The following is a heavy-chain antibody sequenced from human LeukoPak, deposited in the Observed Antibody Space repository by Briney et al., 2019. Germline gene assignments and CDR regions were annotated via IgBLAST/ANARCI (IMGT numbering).Heavy chain of an antibody. J-gene: IGHJ3*02. CDR2: ISYDGSNK. CDR3: ARDRADEGDAFDI. Sequence: PGGSLRLPCAASGFTFSSYAMHWVRQAPGKGLEWVAVISYDGSNKYYADSVKGRFTISRDNSKNTLYLQMNSLRAEDTAVYYCARDRADEGDAFDIWGQGTMVTVSS. CDR1: GFTFSSYA. V-gene: IGHV3-30-3*01.